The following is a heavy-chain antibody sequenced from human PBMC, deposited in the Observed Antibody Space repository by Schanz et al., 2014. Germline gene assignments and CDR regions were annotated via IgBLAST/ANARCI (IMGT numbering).Heavy chain of an antibody. V-gene: IGHV3-21*01. D-gene: IGHD3-10*01. CDR2: ISSSGSYI. J-gene: IGHJ4*02. CDR3: ARANYRRKINFDY. CDR1: GFTVSSDH. Sequence: EGQLLESGGGLVQPGGSLGLSCVVSGFTVSSDHMSWVRQAPGKGLEWVSSISSSGSYIHYADSVKGRFTISRDNAKNTLYLQMNSLRAEDTAVYYCARANYRRKINFDYWGRGTLVTVSS.